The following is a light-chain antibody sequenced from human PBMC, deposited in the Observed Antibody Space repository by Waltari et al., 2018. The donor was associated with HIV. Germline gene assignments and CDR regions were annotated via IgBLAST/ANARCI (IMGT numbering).Light chain of an antibody. CDR1: IGSQS. CDR3: QVWDSSTEHPYV. J-gene: IGLJ1*01. Sequence: SYVLTQPPSLSVAPGQTARITCGGDIGSQSVHWYQQKPGQAPVVVVHDDSDRPSGIPERFSGSKSGNAATLAISRVEAGDEADYYCQVWDSSTEHPYVFGPGTKVTVL. V-gene: IGLV3-21*02. CDR2: DDS.